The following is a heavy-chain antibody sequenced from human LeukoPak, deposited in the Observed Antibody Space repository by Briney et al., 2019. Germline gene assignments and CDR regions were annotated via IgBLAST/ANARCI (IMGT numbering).Heavy chain of an antibody. V-gene: IGHV4-39*01. CDR3: ARTGGYMVRGVQNWFDP. CDR1: GDSISSNHYY. J-gene: IGHJ5*02. Sequence: PSETLSLTCTVSGDSISSNHYYWGWVRQPPGKGLEWIGSGTTYYNPSLKSRVTISVDTSKNQFSLKLRSVTAADTAVYYCARTGGYMVRGVQNWFDPWGQGTLVTASS. D-gene: IGHD3-10*01. CDR2: GTT.